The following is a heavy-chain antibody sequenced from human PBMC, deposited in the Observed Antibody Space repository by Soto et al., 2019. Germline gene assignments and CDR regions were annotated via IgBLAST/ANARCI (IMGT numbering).Heavy chain of an antibody. Sequence: GSLRLSCAASGFTFSSYAMSWVRQAPGRGLEWVSIISGNGGSTYYAASVKGRFTISRDNTKNTLYLQMDSLTAEDTAVYYCAKGSEFSNSYTLDFDFWGQGALAPDSS. D-gene: IGHD6-6*01. J-gene: IGHJ4*02. CDR3: AKGSEFSNSYTLDFDF. CDR1: GFTFSSYA. V-gene: IGHV3-23*01. CDR2: ISGNGGST.